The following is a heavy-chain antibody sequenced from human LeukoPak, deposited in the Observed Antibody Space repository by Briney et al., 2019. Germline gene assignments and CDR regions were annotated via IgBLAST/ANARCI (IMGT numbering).Heavy chain of an antibody. D-gene: IGHD2-2*01. Sequence: SETLSLTCAVYGGSFSGYYWSWIRQPPGKGLEWIGEINHSGSTNYNPSLKSRVTISVDTSKNQFSLKLSSVAAADTAVYYCARSALIYCSSTSCHPPDYWGQGTLVTVSS. CDR2: INHSGST. CDR1: GGSFSGYY. J-gene: IGHJ4*02. CDR3: ARSALIYCSSTSCHPPDY. V-gene: IGHV4-34*01.